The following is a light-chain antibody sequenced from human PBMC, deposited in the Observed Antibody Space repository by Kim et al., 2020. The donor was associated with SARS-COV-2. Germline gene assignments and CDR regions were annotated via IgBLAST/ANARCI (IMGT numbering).Light chain of an antibody. Sequence: QSITFSYTRTRSAVGSYNLVSCYQQQPGKAPKLMIYEFSNRTSGVSKRFSGSKSGNTASLTISGLHAEDEADYYCCSYAISNTLVFGGGTQLTIL. V-gene: IGLV2-23*02. CDR3: CSYAISNTLV. J-gene: IGLJ3*02. CDR1: RSAVGSYNL. CDR2: EFS.